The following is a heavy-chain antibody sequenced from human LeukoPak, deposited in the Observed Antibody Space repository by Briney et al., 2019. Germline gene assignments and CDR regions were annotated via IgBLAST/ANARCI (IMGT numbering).Heavy chain of an antibody. CDR2: ISSSSSYI. V-gene: IGHV3-21*01. D-gene: IGHD1-26*01. Sequence: GGSLRLSCAASGFSFHSYWMSWVRQAPGKGLEWVSSISSSSSYIYYADSVKGRFTISRDNAKNSLYLQMNSLRAEDTAVYYCARSIVGATSPPQNYWGQGTLVTVSS. CDR3: ARSIVGATSPPQNY. J-gene: IGHJ4*02. CDR1: GFSFHSYW.